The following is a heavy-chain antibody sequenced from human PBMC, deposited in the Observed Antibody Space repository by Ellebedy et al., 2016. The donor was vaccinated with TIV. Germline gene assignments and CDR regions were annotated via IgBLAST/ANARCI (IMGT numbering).Heavy chain of an antibody. Sequence: ASVKVSCXASGYTFTSYGISWARQAPGQGLEWMGWISAYNGNTNYAQKLQGRVTMTTDTSTSTAYMELRSLRSDDTAVYYCATYGSGTAFFDYWGQGTLVTVSS. J-gene: IGHJ4*02. CDR3: ATYGSGTAFFDY. D-gene: IGHD3-10*01. V-gene: IGHV1-18*01. CDR1: GYTFTSYG. CDR2: ISAYNGNT.